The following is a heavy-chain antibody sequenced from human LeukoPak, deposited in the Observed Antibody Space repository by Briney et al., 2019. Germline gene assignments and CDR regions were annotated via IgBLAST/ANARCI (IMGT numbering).Heavy chain of an antibody. Sequence: ETLSLTCTVSGGSISGYYWSWVRQAPGKGLEWVSTISDSGGSTYYADSVKGRFTISRDNSENTLYLQMNSLRAEDSAVYYCARVYYGSGSYSYFDYWGQGTLVTVSS. D-gene: IGHD3-10*01. CDR1: GGSISGYY. V-gene: IGHV3-23*01. CDR2: ISDSGGST. J-gene: IGHJ4*02. CDR3: ARVYYGSGSYSYFDY.